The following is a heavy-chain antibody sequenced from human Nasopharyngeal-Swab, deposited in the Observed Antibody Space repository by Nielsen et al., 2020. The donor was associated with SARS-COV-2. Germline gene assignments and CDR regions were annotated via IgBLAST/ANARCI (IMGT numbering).Heavy chain of an antibody. D-gene: IGHD5-12*01. J-gene: IGHJ3*02. CDR2: ISTTTATI. CDR3: AREVPYSGHDDAFDI. Sequence: VRQAPGKGVEWISYISTTTATIYYADSVKGRFTISRDNAKNSLYLQMNSLRAEDTAVYYCAREVPYSGHDDAFDIWGQGTMVTVSS. V-gene: IGHV3-48*03.